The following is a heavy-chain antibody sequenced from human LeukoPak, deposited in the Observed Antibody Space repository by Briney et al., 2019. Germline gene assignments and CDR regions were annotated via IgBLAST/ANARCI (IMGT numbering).Heavy chain of an antibody. Sequence: GGSLRLSCAASGFTFSSYAMSWVRQAPGKGLEWVSTISGSGGTTKYADSVRGRFTISRDNSKNTQYLQMNSLRAEDTAVYYCAKRSPAGTYYFDYWGQGTLVTVSS. CDR1: GFTFSSYA. V-gene: IGHV3-23*01. CDR3: AKRSPAGTYYFDY. J-gene: IGHJ4*02. CDR2: ISGSGGTT. D-gene: IGHD6-19*01.